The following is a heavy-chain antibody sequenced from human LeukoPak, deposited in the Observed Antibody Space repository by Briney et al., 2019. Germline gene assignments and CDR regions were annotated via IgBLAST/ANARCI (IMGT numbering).Heavy chain of an antibody. V-gene: IGHV4-59*01. CDR3: ARGAEAAAGIFDY. J-gene: IGHJ4*02. CDR1: GGSISSYY. D-gene: IGHD6-13*01. CDR2: IYYSGST. Sequence: PSETLSLTRTVSGGSISSYYWSWIRQPPGKGLEWIGYIYYSGSTNYNPSLKSRVTISVDTSKNQFSLKLSSVTAADTAVYYCARGAEAAAGIFDYWGQGTLVTVSS.